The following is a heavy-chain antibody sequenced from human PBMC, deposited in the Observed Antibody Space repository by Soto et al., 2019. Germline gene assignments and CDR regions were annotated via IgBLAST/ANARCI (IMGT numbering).Heavy chain of an antibody. Sequence: PGGSLRLSCAASGFTFSSYAMHWVRQAPGKGLEWVANIKPDGSEKWYVDSVKGRFTTSKDDGRNVVFLQMNNLREEDTAVYYCSKDGDRGYDTDFCGQGIMVTVSS. D-gene: IGHD2-21*02. J-gene: IGHJ4*03. CDR2: IKPDGSEK. V-gene: IGHV3-7*01. CDR1: GFTFSSYA. CDR3: SKDGDRGYDTDF.